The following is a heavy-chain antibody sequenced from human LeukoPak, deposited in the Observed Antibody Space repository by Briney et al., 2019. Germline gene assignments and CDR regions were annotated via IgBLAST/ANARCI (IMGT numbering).Heavy chain of an antibody. CDR3: ARGPRFGELLWHWFDP. Sequence: SETLSLTCAVSGGSLSGYYWTWIRRPPGKGLEWIGEINHSGSTNYNPPLKSRVTISEDTSKNQFSLKLRSVTAADTAVYYCARGPRFGELLWHWFDPWGQGTLVTVSS. CDR1: GGSLSGYY. J-gene: IGHJ5*02. V-gene: IGHV4-34*01. D-gene: IGHD3-10*01. CDR2: INHSGST.